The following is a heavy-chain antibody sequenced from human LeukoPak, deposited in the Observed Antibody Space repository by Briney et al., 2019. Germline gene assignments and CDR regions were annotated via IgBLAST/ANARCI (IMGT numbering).Heavy chain of an antibody. Sequence: GESLKISCAASGITFSTYVMNWFRQAPGKVLEWVSTISVGAEYIFYADSVKGRFTISRDDSNNALYLQMHSLRAEDTALYYCASGPPFLKYFEYWGQGTLVTVSS. CDR3: ASGPPFLKYFEY. V-gene: IGHV3-23*01. CDR1: GITFSTYV. J-gene: IGHJ4*02. CDR2: ISVGAEYI. D-gene: IGHD3-3*01.